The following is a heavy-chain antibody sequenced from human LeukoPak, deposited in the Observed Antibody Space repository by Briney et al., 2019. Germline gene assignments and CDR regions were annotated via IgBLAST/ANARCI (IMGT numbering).Heavy chain of an antibody. CDR3: ARYTWSGYPVDAFDI. CDR1: GYTFTSFG. CDR2: ISAYNGNT. V-gene: IGHV1-18*01. J-gene: IGHJ3*02. D-gene: IGHD3-3*01. Sequence: ASVKVSCKASGYTFTSFGISWVRQAPGQGLEWMGWISAYNGNTNYAQKLQGRVTMTTDTSTSTAYMELRSLRSDDTAVYYCARYTWSGYPVDAFDIWGQGTMVTVSS.